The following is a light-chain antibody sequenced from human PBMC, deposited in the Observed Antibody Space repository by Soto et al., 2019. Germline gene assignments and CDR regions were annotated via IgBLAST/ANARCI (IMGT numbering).Light chain of an antibody. CDR3: QQYGSSTT. V-gene: IGKV3-20*01. J-gene: IGKJ1*01. Sequence: EIVFSQSPGTLSFSPGGRATLSRRARQSVPSNYVAWYQQKSGQAPRPLMFGASIRAAGVPDRFSGSGSGTDFTLTISRLEPEDFAVYHCQQYGSSTTFGQGTKVDIK. CDR1: QSVPSNY. CDR2: GAS.